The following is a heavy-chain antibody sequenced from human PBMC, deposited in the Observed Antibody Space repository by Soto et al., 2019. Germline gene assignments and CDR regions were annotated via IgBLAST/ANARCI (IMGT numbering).Heavy chain of an antibody. D-gene: IGHD2-15*01. CDR1: GFTFSNAW. CDR2: IKSKTDGGTT. CDR3: TTVGGRSGWESDYYYYGMDV. Sequence: EVQLVESGGGLVKPGGSLRLSCAASGFTFSNAWMNLVRQAPGKGLEVGGRIKSKTDGGTTDYAAPVKCRFTISRDDSKNTLYLQMNSLKTEDTAVYYCTTVGGRSGWESDYYYYGMDVWGQGTTVTVSS. J-gene: IGHJ6*02. V-gene: IGHV3-15*07.